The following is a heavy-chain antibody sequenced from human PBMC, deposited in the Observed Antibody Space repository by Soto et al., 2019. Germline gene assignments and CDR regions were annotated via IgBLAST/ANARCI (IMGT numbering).Heavy chain of an antibody. CDR1: SFTFSNAW. CDR3: TTIGRRWGA. V-gene: IGHV3-15*07. D-gene: IGHD1-26*01. J-gene: IGHJ1*01. Sequence: EVQLVESGGGLVKPGGSLRLSCAASSFTFSNAWMNWVRQAPGKGLEWVGRIKSKTDGGTIDYAAPVKGRFTISRDDSKNTAFLQKKWLKTEDTGMFYCTTIGRRWGAWGQGTLVTVSS. CDR2: IKSKTDGGTI.